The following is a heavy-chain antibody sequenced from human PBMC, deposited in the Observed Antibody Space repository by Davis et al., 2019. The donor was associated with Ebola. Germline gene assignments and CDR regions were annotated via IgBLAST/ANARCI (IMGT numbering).Heavy chain of an antibody. J-gene: IGHJ4*02. CDR2: IYYSGST. CDR1: GGSISSYY. D-gene: IGHD2-2*01. CDR3: AIPYCSSTTCSLDY. Sequence: MPSETLSLTCTVSGGSISSYYWSWIRQPPGKGLEWIGYIYYSGSTNYNPSLKSRVTISVDTSKNQFSLKLSSVTAADTAVYYCAIPYCSSTTCSLDYWGQGTLVTVSS. V-gene: IGHV4-59*03.